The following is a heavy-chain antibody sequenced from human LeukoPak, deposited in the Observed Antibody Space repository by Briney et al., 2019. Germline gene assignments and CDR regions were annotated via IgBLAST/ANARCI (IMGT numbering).Heavy chain of an antibody. Sequence: TSVKVSSKTSGGTFSSYAISWVRQAPGQGLEWVGGIIPIFGTANYAQKFQGRVTITADESTSTAYMELSSLRSEDTAVYYCARAYSGSHGYFDYWGQGTLVTVSS. CDR3: ARAYSGSHGYFDY. CDR2: IIPIFGTA. J-gene: IGHJ4*02. V-gene: IGHV1-69*13. D-gene: IGHD1-26*01. CDR1: GGTFSSYA.